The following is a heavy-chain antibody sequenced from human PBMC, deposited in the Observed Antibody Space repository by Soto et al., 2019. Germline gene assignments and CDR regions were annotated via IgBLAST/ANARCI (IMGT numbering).Heavy chain of an antibody. Sequence: QVQLVESGGGVVQPGRSLRLSCAASGFTFSSYGMHWVRQAPGKGLEWVAVISYDGSNKYYADSVKGRFTISRDNSKNTLYLQMNSLRAEDTAVYYCAKFVGTVTTFDYWGQGTLVTVSS. D-gene: IGHD4-17*01. CDR2: ISYDGSNK. J-gene: IGHJ4*02. V-gene: IGHV3-30*18. CDR1: GFTFSSYG. CDR3: AKFVGTVTTFDY.